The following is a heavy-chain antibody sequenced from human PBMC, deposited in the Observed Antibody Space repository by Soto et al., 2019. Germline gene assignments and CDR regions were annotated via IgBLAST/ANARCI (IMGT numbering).Heavy chain of an antibody. V-gene: IGHV3-74*01. CDR3: ARLPVDTITSLDY. CDR2: INSDGSSI. J-gene: IGHJ4*02. Sequence: EVQLVESGGDLVQPGGFLRLSCATSGFTFSRSWMHWVRQVPGKGLVLVSRINSDGSSISYSDSVKGRFTISRDNAKNTLYLQMNRLRVEDTAVYYWARLPVDTITSLDYWGQGTLVTVSS. D-gene: IGHD3-3*01. CDR1: GFTFSRSW.